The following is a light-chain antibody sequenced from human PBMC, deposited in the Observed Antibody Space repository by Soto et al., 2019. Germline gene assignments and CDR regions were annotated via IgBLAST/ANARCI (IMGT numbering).Light chain of an antibody. CDR3: QQYKSYTLT. Sequence: DIQMTQSPSTLSASVGDRVTITCRASQSISGWLAWYQQKPGKXPKLMIYEAYNLESGVPSRLRGRGSGTEFTLNISSVQHDDFANYYCQQYKSYTLTFGGGTKGDIK. CDR1: QSISGW. V-gene: IGKV1-5*01. J-gene: IGKJ4*01. CDR2: EAY.